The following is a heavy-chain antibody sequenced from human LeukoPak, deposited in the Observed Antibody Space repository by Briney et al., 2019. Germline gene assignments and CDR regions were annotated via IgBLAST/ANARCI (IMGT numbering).Heavy chain of an antibody. V-gene: IGHV1-2*02. J-gene: IGHJ4*02. CDR1: GYTFTDYY. CDR3: ARDMDSGPDFFDY. D-gene: IGHD1-26*01. Sequence: ASVKVSCKASGYTFTDYYMHWVRRAPGQGLEWMGWINPHSGGTDHAQKFQGRVTMTRDTSISTAYIELSRLRSDDTAVYYCARDMDSGPDFFDYWGLGTLVTVSS. CDR2: INPHSGGT.